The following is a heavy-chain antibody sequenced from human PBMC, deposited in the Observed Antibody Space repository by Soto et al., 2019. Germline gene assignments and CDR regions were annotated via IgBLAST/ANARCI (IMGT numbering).Heavy chain of an antibody. D-gene: IGHD6-19*01. CDR1: GFTFSSYA. CDR3: PKDPGYSSG. CDR2: ISGSGGST. J-gene: IGHJ4*02. V-gene: IGHV3-23*01. Sequence: GESLKISCAASGFTFSSYAMSWVRQAPGKGLEWVSAISGSGGSTYYADSVKGRFTISRDNSKNTLYLQMDSLRAEDTAVYYCPKDPGYSSGWGQGTLVTVSS.